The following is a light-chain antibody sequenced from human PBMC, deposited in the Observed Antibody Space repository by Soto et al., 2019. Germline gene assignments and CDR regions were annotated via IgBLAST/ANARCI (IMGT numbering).Light chain of an antibody. CDR2: TVS. V-gene: IGKV1-5*01. J-gene: IGKJ4*01. CDR1: QSISNW. Sequence: DIQMTQSPSTLSASVGDRVTITCRASQSISNWLAWYQQKPGKAPKLLIYTVSNLDSGVPSRFSGSGSGTEFTLTISGLQPDDFATYYCQQHNGYFGGGTKVEIK. CDR3: QQHNGY.